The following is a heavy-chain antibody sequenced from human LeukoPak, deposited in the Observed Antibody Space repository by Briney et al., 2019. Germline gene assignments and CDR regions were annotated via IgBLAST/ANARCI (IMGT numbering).Heavy chain of an antibody. CDR1: GGTFSSYA. V-gene: IGHV1-18*01. CDR3: ARDRRAYCSGGSCDSGSVY. Sequence: ASVKVSCKASGGTFSSYAISWVRQAPGQGLEWMGWISAYNGNTNYAQKFQGRVTMTTDTSTSTAYMELRSLRSDDTAVYYCARDRRAYCSGGSCDSGSVYWGQGTLVTVSS. CDR2: ISAYNGNT. D-gene: IGHD2-15*01. J-gene: IGHJ4*02.